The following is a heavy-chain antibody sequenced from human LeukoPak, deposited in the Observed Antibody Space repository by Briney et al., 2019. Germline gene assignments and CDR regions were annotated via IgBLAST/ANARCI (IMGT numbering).Heavy chain of an antibody. D-gene: IGHD4-17*01. Sequence: GGSLRLSCAASGFTFSSYWMSWVRQAPGKGLEWVANIKQDGSEKYYVDSVKGRCTISRDNAKNSLYLQMNSLRAEDTAVYYCARDKGAATVTTFHYWGQGTLVTVSS. CDR1: GFTFSSYW. CDR3: ARDKGAATVTTFHY. V-gene: IGHV3-7*01. CDR2: IKQDGSEK. J-gene: IGHJ4*02.